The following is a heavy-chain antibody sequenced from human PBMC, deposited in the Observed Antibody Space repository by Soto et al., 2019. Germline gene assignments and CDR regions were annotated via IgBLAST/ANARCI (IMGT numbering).Heavy chain of an antibody. CDR1: GFTFSSYA. V-gene: IGHV3-23*01. CDR2: ISGSGGST. Sequence: GGSLRLSCAASGFTFSSYAMSWVRQAPGKGLEWVSAISGSGGSTYYADSVKGRFTISRDNSKNTLYLQMNSLRAEDTAVYYCAKDFFSSTSSSYYYFLSLGQATLVSV. J-gene: IGHJ4*02. D-gene: IGHD2-2*01. CDR3: AKDFFSSTSSSYYYFLS.